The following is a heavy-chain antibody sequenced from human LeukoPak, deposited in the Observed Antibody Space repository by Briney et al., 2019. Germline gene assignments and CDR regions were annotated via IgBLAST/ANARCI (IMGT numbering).Heavy chain of an antibody. CDR1: GFTFSSYA. Sequence: PGGSLRLSCAASGFTFSSYAMSWVRQAPGKGLEWVSAISGSGGSTYYADSVEGRFTISRDNSKNTLYLQMNSLRAEDTAVYYCAKGGSPTAGIDYFDYWGQGTLVTVSS. CDR2: ISGSGGST. CDR3: AKGGSPTAGIDYFDY. V-gene: IGHV3-23*01. D-gene: IGHD1-26*01. J-gene: IGHJ4*02.